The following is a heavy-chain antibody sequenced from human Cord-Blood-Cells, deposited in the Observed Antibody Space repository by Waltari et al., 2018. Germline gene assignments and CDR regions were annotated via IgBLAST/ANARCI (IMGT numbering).Heavy chain of an antibody. CDR2: IYSGGST. D-gene: IGHD7-27*01. V-gene: IGHV3-53*01. J-gene: IGHJ6*02. CDR3: ARDSRLNWGSHYYYYYGMDV. CDR1: GFTVSSNY. Sequence: GLIQPGGSLRLSCAASGFTVSSNYMSWVRQAPGKGLEWVSVIYSGGSTYYADSVKGRFTISRDNSKNTLYLQMNSLRAEDTAVYYCARDSRLNWGSHYYYYYGMDVWGQGTTVTVSS.